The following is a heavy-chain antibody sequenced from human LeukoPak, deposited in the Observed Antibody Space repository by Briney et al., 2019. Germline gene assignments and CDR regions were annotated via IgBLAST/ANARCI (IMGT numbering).Heavy chain of an antibody. D-gene: IGHD2-2*01. V-gene: IGHV4-34*01. J-gene: IGHJ4*02. CDR3: ASSDIVVVPAAPYFDY. CDR1: GGSFSGYY. Sequence: SETLSLTCAVYGGSFSGYYWSWIRQPPGKGLEWIGEINHSGSTNYNPSLKSRVTISVDTSKNQFSLKLSSVTAADTAVYYCASSDIVVVPAAPYFDYWGQGTLVTVSS. CDR2: INHSGST.